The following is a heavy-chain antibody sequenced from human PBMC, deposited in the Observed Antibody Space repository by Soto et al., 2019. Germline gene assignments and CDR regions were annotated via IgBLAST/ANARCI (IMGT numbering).Heavy chain of an antibody. V-gene: IGHV4-31*03. J-gene: IGHJ1*01. CDR1: GGSISSGGYY. CDR2: IYYSGST. D-gene: IGHD1-26*01. CDR3: ARDGEPAEYFQH. Sequence: QVQLQESGPGLVKPSQTLSLTCTVSGGSISSGGYYWSWIRQHPGKGLEWIGYIYYSGSTYYNPSLKSRVTISVDTSKNQFSLKLSSVAAADTAVYYCARDGEPAEYFQHWGQGTLVTVSS.